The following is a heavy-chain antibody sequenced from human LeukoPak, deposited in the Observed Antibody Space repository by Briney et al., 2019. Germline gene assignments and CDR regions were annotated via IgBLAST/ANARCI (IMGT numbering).Heavy chain of an antibody. V-gene: IGHV4-61*02. D-gene: IGHD4-17*01. J-gene: IGHJ3*02. CDR3: ARHGGDYGDDAFDI. CDR2: IYTSGST. Sequence: PSQTLSLTCTVSGGSISSGSYYWSWIRQPAGKGLEWIGRIYTSGSTNYNPSLKSRVTISVDTSKNQFSLKLSSVTAADTAVYYCARHGGDYGDDAFDIWGQGTMVTVSS. CDR1: GGSISSGSYY.